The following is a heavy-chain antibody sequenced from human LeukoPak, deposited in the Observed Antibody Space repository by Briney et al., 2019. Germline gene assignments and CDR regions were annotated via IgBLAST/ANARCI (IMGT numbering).Heavy chain of an antibody. J-gene: IGHJ4*02. CDR3: ARLEYSSGWSTAYYFDY. Sequence: GESLKISCKGSGYSFTSYWIGWVRQMPGKGLEWMGIIYPGDSDTRYSPSFQGQVTISADKSISTAYLQWSSLKASDTAMYYCARLEYSSGWSTAYYFDYWGQGTLVSVSS. V-gene: IGHV5-51*01. CDR2: IYPGDSDT. CDR1: GYSFTSYW. D-gene: IGHD6-19*01.